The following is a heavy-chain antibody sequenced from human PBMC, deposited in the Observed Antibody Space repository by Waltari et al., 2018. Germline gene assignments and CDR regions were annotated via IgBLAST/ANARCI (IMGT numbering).Heavy chain of an antibody. D-gene: IGHD6-6*01. Sequence: QVQLQESGPGLVKPSQTLSLTCTVSGGSISSGSYYWSWIRQPAGKGLEWIGYIYTSGSTNSNPSLKVRVTISVDTSKNQFSLKLSSVTAADTAVYYCARVTGSSGYWGQGTLVTVSS. CDR1: GGSISSGSYY. V-gene: IGHV4-61*09. J-gene: IGHJ4*02. CDR2: IYTSGST. CDR3: ARVTGSSGY.